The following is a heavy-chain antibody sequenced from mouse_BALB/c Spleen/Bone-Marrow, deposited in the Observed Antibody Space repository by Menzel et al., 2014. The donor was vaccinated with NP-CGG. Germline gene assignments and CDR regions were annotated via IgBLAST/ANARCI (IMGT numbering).Heavy chain of an antibody. CDR1: GYTFTSYY. Sequence: QVQLKQSGADLVKPGASVMLSCKASGYTFTSYYMYWVKQRPGQGLEWIGEINPSNGGTNFNEKFKSKATLTVDKSSSTAYMQLSSLTSEDSAVYYCTRYGTYYFDYWGQGTTLTVSS. CDR2: INPSNGGT. J-gene: IGHJ2*01. V-gene: IGHV1S81*02. D-gene: IGHD2-1*01. CDR3: TRYGTYYFDY.